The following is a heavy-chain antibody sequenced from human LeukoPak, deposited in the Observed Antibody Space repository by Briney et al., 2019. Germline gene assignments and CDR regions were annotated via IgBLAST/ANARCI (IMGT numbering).Heavy chain of an antibody. D-gene: IGHD6-6*01. CDR2: IRNDGSNK. CDR3: ARRGRSSNYMDV. V-gene: IGHV3-30*02. CDR1: GFTFSSNG. J-gene: IGHJ6*03. Sequence: GGSLRLSCVASGFTFSSNGMHWVRQAPGKGLEWVAFIRNDGSNKYYVDSVKGRFTIYRDNSKNTLYLQMNSLRAEDTAVYYCARRGRSSNYMDVWGKGTTVTVSS.